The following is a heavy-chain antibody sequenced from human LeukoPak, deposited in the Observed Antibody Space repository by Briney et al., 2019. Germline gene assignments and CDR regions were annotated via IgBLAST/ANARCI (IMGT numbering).Heavy chain of an antibody. CDR3: ARGLDIVVVPAAIRWGPFDY. D-gene: IGHD2-2*02. J-gene: IGHJ4*02. CDR1: GGTFSSYA. V-gene: IGHV1-69*05. Sequence: ASVKVSCKASGGTFSSYAISWVRQAPGQGLEWMGGIIPIFGTANYAQKFQGRVTITTDESTSTAYMELSSLRSEDTAVYYCARGLDIVVVPAAIRWGPFDYWGQGTLVTVSS. CDR2: IIPIFGTA.